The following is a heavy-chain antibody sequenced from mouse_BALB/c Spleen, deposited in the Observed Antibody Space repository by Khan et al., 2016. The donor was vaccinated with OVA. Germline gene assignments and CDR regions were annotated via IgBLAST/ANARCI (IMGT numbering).Heavy chain of an antibody. Sequence: VQLQQSGPELVRPGASVKISCTASGYSFTGYFMNWVMQSHGKSLEWIGRINPHIGETFYNQRFKDKATLTVDESSNTAHIELLSLTSEDSAVYFCTRIYRSDFDYWGQGTTLTVSS. CDR3: TRIYRSDFDY. CDR2: INPHIGET. V-gene: IGHV1-20*01. D-gene: IGHD1-1*01. J-gene: IGHJ2*01. CDR1: GYSFTGYF.